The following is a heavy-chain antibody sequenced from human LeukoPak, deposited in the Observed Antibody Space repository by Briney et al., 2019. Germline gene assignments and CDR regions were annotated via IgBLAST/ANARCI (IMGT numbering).Heavy chain of an antibody. CDR3: ARGNSDRFPPYMDY. J-gene: IGHJ4*02. CDR2: IYHSGST. Sequence: TPSETLSLTCTVSGYSISSGNYWGWIRQSPGKGLEWIGTIYHSGSTYYNPSLKSRVTISVDTSKNQISLRLSSVTAADTAIYYCARGNSDRFPPYMDYWGQGILVIVSS. V-gene: IGHV4-38-2*02. D-gene: IGHD2-21*01. CDR1: GYSISSGNY.